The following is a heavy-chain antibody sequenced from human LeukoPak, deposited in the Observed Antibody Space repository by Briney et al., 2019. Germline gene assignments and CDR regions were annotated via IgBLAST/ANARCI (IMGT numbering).Heavy chain of an antibody. J-gene: IGHJ6*02. V-gene: IGHV4-59*01. Sequence: PSETLSLTCTVSGDSISSYYWSWIRQPPGKALEWIGYIYYSGSTNYNPSLKSRVTVSVDTSKNQFSLRLSSLTAADTAVYYCARVKQQLAYGMDVWGQGTTVTVSS. D-gene: IGHD6-13*01. CDR3: ARVKQQLAYGMDV. CDR2: IYYSGST. CDR1: GDSISSYY.